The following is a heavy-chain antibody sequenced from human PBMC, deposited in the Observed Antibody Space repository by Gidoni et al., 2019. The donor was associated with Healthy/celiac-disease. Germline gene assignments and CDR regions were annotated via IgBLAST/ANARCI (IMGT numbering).Heavy chain of an antibody. Sequence: QVQLVQSGAEVKKPGSSVKVSCKASGGTFSSYAISWVRQAPGQGLEWMGGIIPIFGTANYAQKFQGRVTITADKSTSTAYMELSSLRSEDTAVYYCARGGGYYDSSGYDNWFDPWGQGTLVTVSS. CDR2: IIPIFGTA. CDR1: GGTFSSYA. CDR3: ARGGGYYDSSGYDNWFDP. J-gene: IGHJ5*02. D-gene: IGHD3-22*01. V-gene: IGHV1-69*06.